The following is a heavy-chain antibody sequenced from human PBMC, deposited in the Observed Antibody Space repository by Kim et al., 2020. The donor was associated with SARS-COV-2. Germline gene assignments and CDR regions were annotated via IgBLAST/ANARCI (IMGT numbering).Heavy chain of an antibody. CDR3: ARVRGYSNYVSIPGWFDP. J-gene: IGHJ5*02. CDR1: GGSFSGYY. D-gene: IGHD4-4*01. V-gene: IGHV4-34*01. CDR2: INHSGST. Sequence: SETLSLTCAVYGGSFSGYYWSWIRQPPGKGLEWIGEINHSGSTNYNPSLKSRVTISVDTSKNQFSLKLSSVTAADTAVYYCARVRGYSNYVSIPGWFDPWGQGTLVTVSS.